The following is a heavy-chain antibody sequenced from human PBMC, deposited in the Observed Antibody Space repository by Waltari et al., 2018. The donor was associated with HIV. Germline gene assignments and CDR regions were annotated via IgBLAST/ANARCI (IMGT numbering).Heavy chain of an antibody. Sequence: EVQLVESGGGLVQPGGSLRLSCAASGFTFRSYWMHWVRQAPGKGLVWVSRINSDGSSTSYADSVKGRFTISRDNAKNTLYLQMNSLRAEDTAVYYCARGWFGELEDWYFDLWGRGTLVTVSS. CDR1: GFTFRSYW. CDR2: INSDGSST. V-gene: IGHV3-74*01. J-gene: IGHJ2*01. D-gene: IGHD3-10*01. CDR3: ARGWFGELEDWYFDL.